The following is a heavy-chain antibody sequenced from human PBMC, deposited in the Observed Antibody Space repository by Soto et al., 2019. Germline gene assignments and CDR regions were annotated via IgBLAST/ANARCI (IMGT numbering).Heavy chain of an antibody. CDR3: AGAAYYYDDSDYYVDS. Sequence: QVQLQESGPRLVKPSQTLSLTCSVSGGSINRGGFYWRWIRQVPGKGLEWIGDVYYSGSIYYSPSLTRQLTISADTPRNQLSLNLTSVTAADTAVYYCAGAAYYYDDSDYYVDSWGQGILVTVSS. J-gene: IGHJ4*02. CDR1: GGSINRGGFY. V-gene: IGHV4-31*02. CDR2: VYYSGSI. D-gene: IGHD3-22*01.